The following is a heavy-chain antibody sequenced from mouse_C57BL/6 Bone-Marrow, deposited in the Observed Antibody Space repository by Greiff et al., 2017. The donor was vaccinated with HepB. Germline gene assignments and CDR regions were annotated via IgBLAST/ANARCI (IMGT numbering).Heavy chain of an antibody. CDR2: INYDGSST. D-gene: IGHD3-3*01. J-gene: IGHJ4*01. CDR1: GFTFSDYY. CDR3: ARGGQLYYAMDY. Sequence: EVQVVESGGGLVKPGGSLKLSCTASGFTFSDYYMAWVRQVPEKGLEWVANINYDGSSTYYLDSLKSRFIISRDNAKNMLYLQMSSLKSEDTATYCCARGGQLYYAMDYWGQGTSVTVSS. V-gene: IGHV5-16*01.